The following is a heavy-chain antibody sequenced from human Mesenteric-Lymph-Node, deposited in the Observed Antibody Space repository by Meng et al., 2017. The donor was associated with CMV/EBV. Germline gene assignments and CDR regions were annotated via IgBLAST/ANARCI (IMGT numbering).Heavy chain of an antibody. J-gene: IGHJ4*02. CDR3: ARLIYDNDHMFDS. V-gene: IGHV3-13*03. Sequence: GESLKISCAACGFTFSSYDMHWVRQATGKGLEWVSAIGTAGDTYYPGSVKGQFTISRDNARNSLYLQMNSLRAEDTAVYYCARLIYDNDHMFDSWGQGTLVTVSS. CDR2: IGTAGDT. D-gene: IGHD5/OR15-5a*01. CDR1: GFTFSSYD.